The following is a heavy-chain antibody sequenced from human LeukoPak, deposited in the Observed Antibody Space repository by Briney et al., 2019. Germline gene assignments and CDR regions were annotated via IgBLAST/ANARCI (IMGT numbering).Heavy chain of an antibody. J-gene: IGHJ4*02. V-gene: IGHV1-8*01. CDR1: GYTFTICD. CDR3: ARVYSMDRWNYVFGY. Sequence: AAVNVSFKSSGYTFTICDIDAVRQATAQGREWMGLMNPNGDNTDYAQKFWGRATMTRNTSISTAYMELSSLRSEDTAVYYCARVYSMDRWNYVFGYWGQGTLVTVSS. D-gene: IGHD1-7*01. CDR2: MNPNGDNT.